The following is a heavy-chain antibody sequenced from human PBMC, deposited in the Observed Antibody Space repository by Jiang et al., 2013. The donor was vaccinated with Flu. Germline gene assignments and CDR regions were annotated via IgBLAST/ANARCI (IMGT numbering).Heavy chain of an antibody. CDR1: GGSINTGGYY. V-gene: IGHV4-31*03. CDR3: ARDSEDRDQLFYYGMDV. J-gene: IGHJ6*02. D-gene: IGHD2-15*01. CDR2: IYYSGST. Sequence: GPGLVKPSQTLSLTCTVSGGSINTGGYYWSWIRQHPGKGLEWIGYIYYSGSTYYNASLKSRVTMSIDTSKNQFSLRLNSVTAADTAVYYCARDSEDRDQLFYYGMDVWGQGTTGHRLL.